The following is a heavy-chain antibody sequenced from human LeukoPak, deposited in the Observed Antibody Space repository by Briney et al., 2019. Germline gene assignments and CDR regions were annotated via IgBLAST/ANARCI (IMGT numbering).Heavy chain of an antibody. J-gene: IGHJ4*02. V-gene: IGHV3-21*01. CDR2: ISSSSSYI. D-gene: IGHD6-19*01. CDR1: GFTFSSYS. CDR3: ARGQHWLAKDY. Sequence: GGSLRLSCAASGFTFSSYSMNWVRQAPGKRLEWVSSISSSSSYIYYADSVKGRSTISRDNAKNSLYLQMNSLRAEDTAVYYCARGQHWLAKDYWGQGTLVTVSS.